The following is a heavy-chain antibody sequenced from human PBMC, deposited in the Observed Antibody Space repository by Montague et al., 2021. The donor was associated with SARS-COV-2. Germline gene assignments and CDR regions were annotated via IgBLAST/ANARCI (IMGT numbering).Heavy chain of an antibody. Sequence: CAISGDSVSRNIATWNWLRQSPSRGLEWLGRTYYRSKWYNDYAVSVKSRVVINPGTSNNRISLQLNSVTPEDTAVYYCARAYCGCDCYFYWYFDLWGRGTLVTVSS. J-gene: IGHJ2*01. D-gene: IGHD2-21*02. V-gene: IGHV6-1*01. CDR2: TYYRSKWYN. CDR3: ARAYCGCDCYFYWYFDL. CDR1: GDSVSRNIAT.